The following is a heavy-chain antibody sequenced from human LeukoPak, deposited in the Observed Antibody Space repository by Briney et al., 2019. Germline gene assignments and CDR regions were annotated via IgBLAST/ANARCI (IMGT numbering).Heavy chain of an antibody. CDR1: GFTFSSYG. CDR2: IWYDGSNK. D-gene: IGHD3-22*01. J-gene: IGHJ5*02. Sequence: GGSLRLSCAASGFTFSSYGMHWVRQAPGKGLEWVAVIWYDGSNKYYADSVKGRFTISRDNSKNTLYLQMNSLRAEDTAVYYCARTDSSGYPVDPWGQGTLVTVSS. CDR3: ARTDSSGYPVDP. V-gene: IGHV3-33*01.